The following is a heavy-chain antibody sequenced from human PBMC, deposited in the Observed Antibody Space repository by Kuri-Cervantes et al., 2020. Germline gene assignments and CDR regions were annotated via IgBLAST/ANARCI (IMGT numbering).Heavy chain of an antibody. CDR2: INHSGST. CDR1: GGSFSGYH. CDR3: ARHFYHSASRYFDL. J-gene: IGHJ2*01. Sequence: SQTLSLTCAVYGGSFSGYHCTWVRQPPGQGLEWIGEINHSGSTSYNPSLKSRVTTSIDTSKKQISMSLTSVGAADTAVYFCARHFYHSASRYFDLWGRGTLVTVSS. D-gene: IGHD5/OR15-5a*01. V-gene: IGHV4-34*01.